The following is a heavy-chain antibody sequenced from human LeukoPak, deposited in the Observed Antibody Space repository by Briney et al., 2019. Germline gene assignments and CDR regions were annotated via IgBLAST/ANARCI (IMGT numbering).Heavy chain of an antibody. Sequence: GRSLRLSCAASGFTFSSYGMHWVRQAPGKGLEWVAVIWYDGSNKYYADSVKGRFTISRDNSKNTLYLQMNSLRAEDTAVYYCAKSDTAMVYYFDYWGQGTLVTVSS. CDR2: IWYDGSNK. CDR3: AKSDTAMVYYFDY. J-gene: IGHJ4*02. D-gene: IGHD5-18*01. V-gene: IGHV3-33*06. CDR1: GFTFSSYG.